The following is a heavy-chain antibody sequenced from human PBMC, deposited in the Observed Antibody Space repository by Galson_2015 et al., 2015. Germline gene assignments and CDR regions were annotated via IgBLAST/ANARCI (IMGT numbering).Heavy chain of an antibody. CDR1: GFTFSSYA. V-gene: IGHV3-30-3*01. Sequence: SLRLSCAASGFTFSSYAMHWVRQAPGKGLEWVAVISYDGSNKYYADSVKGRFTISRDNSKNTLYLQMNSLRAEDTAVYYCARGFQKLFDYWGQGTLVTVSS. CDR3: ARGFQKLFDY. CDR2: ISYDGSNK. D-gene: IGHD2-21*01. J-gene: IGHJ4*02.